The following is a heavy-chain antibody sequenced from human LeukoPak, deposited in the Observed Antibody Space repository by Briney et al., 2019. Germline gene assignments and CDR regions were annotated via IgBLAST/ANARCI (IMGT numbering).Heavy chain of an antibody. Sequence: GASVKVSCKASGYTFTSYGISWVRQAPGQGLEWMVWISAYNGNTNYAQKLQGRVTMTTDTSTSTAYMELRSLRSDDTAVYYCARESRYYDILTGYYMGDYWGQGTLVTVSS. CDR3: ARESRYYDILTGYYMGDY. CDR2: ISAYNGNT. J-gene: IGHJ4*02. CDR1: GYTFTSYG. D-gene: IGHD3-9*01. V-gene: IGHV1-18*01.